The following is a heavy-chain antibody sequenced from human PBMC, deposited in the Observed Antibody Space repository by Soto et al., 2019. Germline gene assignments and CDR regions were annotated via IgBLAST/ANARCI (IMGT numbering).Heavy chain of an antibody. CDR1: GFSFSTSA. V-gene: IGHV3-23*01. J-gene: IGHJ6*02. Sequence: VRLSESGGDLVQTGGSLRLSCAASGFSFSTSAMNWVRQAPGKGPEWISLISGSSDVAYYAESVTGRFTSSRDNSKNTLYVQMKRLRVEDTAIYYCAKYSGDFPGYNGLNVWGQGTTVIVSS. D-gene: IGHD1-26*01. CDR3: AKYSGDFPGYNGLNV. CDR2: ISGSSDVA.